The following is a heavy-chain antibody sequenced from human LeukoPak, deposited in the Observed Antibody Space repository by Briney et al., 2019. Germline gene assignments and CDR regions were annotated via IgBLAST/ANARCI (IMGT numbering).Heavy chain of an antibody. CDR2: IYPGDSDT. J-gene: IGHJ4*02. D-gene: IGHD2-2*02. V-gene: IGHV5-51*01. Sequence: GESLKISCKGSGYSFTSYWIGWVRQMPGKGLEWMGIIYPGDSDTRYSPSFQGQVTISADKSISTAYLQWSSLKASDTAMYYCARRNGYCTSTSCYMDYWGQGTLVSVSS. CDR3: ARRNGYCTSTSCYMDY. CDR1: GYSFTSYW.